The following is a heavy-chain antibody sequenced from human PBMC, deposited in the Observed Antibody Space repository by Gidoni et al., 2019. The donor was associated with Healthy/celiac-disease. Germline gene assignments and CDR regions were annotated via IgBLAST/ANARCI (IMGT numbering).Heavy chain of an antibody. CDR3: AKAVGYAFGEFDY. D-gene: IGHD3-10*01. CDR1: GFTFSSYA. J-gene: IGHJ4*02. Sequence: EVQLLASGGGLVQPGGSLRLSCAASGFTFSSYAMSWVRQAPGTGLEWVSAISGSGGSTYYADSVKGRFTISRDNSKNTLYLQMNSLRAEDTAVYYCAKAVGYAFGEFDYWGQGTLVTVSS. V-gene: IGHV3-23*01. CDR2: ISGSGGST.